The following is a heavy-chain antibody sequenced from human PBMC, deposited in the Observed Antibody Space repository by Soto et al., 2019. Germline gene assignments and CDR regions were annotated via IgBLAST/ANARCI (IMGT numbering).Heavy chain of an antibody. Sequence: QVQLQQWGAGLLKPSETLSLTCAVYGGSFSGYYWSWIRQPPGKGLERIGEITHSGSTNYNPSLKSRVTISVDTTKNQFSLKLSSVTAADTAVYYCARGALAPRTYDFWSGSHLYYFDYWGQGTLVTVSS. CDR2: ITHSGST. CDR1: GGSFSGYY. J-gene: IGHJ4*02. V-gene: IGHV4-34*01. D-gene: IGHD3-3*01. CDR3: ARGALAPRTYDFWSGSHLYYFDY.